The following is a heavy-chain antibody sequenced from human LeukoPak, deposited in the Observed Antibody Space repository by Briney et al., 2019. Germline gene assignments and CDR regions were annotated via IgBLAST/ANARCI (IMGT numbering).Heavy chain of an antibody. D-gene: IGHD3-9*01. J-gene: IGHJ4*02. CDR3: ARGGYDIWTGYLHYCYY. V-gene: IGHV1-18*01. Sequence: GAPVTVSCTASGYTFTSYAISWVRQAPGQGLEWMGWISAYDGNTDYAQKLQGRVTMTTDTSTSTAYMELRSLRSDDTAIYYCARGGYDIWTGYLHYCYYWGQGTLVTASS. CDR2: ISAYDGNT. CDR1: GYTFTSYA.